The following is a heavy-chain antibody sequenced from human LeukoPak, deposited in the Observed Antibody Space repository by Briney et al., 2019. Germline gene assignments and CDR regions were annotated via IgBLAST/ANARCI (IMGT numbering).Heavy chain of an antibody. CDR2: ISSSSSYI. Sequence: GGSLRLSCAASGFTFSSYSMNWVRQAPGKGLEWVSSISSSSSYIYYADSVKGRFTISRDNAKNSLYLQMNSLRAEDTAVYYCARDVTMIVVVSHAFDIWGQGTMVTVSS. V-gene: IGHV3-21*01. D-gene: IGHD3-22*01. J-gene: IGHJ3*02. CDR3: ARDVTMIVVVSHAFDI. CDR1: GFTFSSYS.